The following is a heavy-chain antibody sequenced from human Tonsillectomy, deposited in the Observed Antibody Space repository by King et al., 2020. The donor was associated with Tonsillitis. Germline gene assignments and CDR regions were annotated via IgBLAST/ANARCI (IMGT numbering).Heavy chain of an antibody. V-gene: IGHV3-7*03. CDR1: GFMFSRYW. D-gene: IGHD3-22*01. CDR2: IKEDGSEK. CDR3: ARLGRDTSDYYYGDFDY. Sequence: DVQLVESGGGLVQPGGSLRLSCAVSGFMFSRYWMSWVRQAPGKGLEWVANIKEDGSEKDYVASVKGRFTIFRDNAKNSLYLQMNSLRVEDTAVYYCARLGRDTSDYYYGDFDYWGQGTLVTVSS. J-gene: IGHJ4*02.